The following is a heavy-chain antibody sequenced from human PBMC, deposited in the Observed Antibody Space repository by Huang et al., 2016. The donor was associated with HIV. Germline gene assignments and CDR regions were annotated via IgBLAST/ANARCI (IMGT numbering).Heavy chain of an antibody. CDR2: IYYRGTT. CDR3: ARRWDYGFWSGSSYYFGS. J-gene: IGHJ4*02. D-gene: IGHD3-3*01. CDR1: GGSIDNRDSY. Sequence: QLQLQESGPGPVKPSETLSLTCTVSGGSIDNRDSYWGWIRQPPGKGLEWIGNIYYRGTTYYKPSRKSRVTISGDTSNNQVSLRMDSVTAADTGVYYWARRWDYGFWSGSSYYFGSWGQGTLVTVSS. V-gene: IGHV4-39*01.